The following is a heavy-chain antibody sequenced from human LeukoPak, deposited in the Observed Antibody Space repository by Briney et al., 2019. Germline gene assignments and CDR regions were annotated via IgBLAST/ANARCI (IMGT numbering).Heavy chain of an antibody. V-gene: IGHV4-59*08. CDR3: ARPYSSGWKTPFDY. J-gene: IGHJ4*02. Sequence: SETLSLTCTVSGGSISSYYWSWIRQPPGKGLEWIGYIYYSGSTNCNPSLKSRVTISVDTSKNQFSLKLSSVAAADTAVYYCARPYSSGWKTPFDYWGQGTLVTVSS. CDR1: GGSISSYY. D-gene: IGHD6-19*01. CDR2: IYYSGST.